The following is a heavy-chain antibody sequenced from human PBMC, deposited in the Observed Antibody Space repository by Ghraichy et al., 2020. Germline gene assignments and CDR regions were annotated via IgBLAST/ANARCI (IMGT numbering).Heavy chain of an antibody. Sequence: SETLSLTCTVSGGSISSYYWSWIRQPPGKGLEWIGYIYYSGSTNYNPSLKSRVTISVDTSKNQFSLKLSSVTAADTAVYYCVRHRGQQLVYFFDYWGQGTLVTVSS. D-gene: IGHD6-13*01. J-gene: IGHJ4*02. CDR1: GGSISSYY. V-gene: IGHV4-59*08. CDR3: VRHRGQQLVYFFDY. CDR2: IYYSGST.